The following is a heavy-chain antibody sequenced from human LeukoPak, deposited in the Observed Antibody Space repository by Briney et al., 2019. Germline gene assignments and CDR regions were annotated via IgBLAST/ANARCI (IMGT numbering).Heavy chain of an antibody. CDR1: GFTFSSYE. V-gene: IGHV3-48*03. CDR3: ARDYGSIFDY. J-gene: IGHJ4*02. CDR2: ISSSGSTI. Sequence: GGSLRLSCAASGFTFSSYEMNWVRQAPGKGLEWVSYISSSGSTIYYADSVKGRFTISRDNAKNSLYLQMNSLRVEDTAVYYCARDYGSIFDYWGQGTLVTVSS. D-gene: IGHD3-10*01.